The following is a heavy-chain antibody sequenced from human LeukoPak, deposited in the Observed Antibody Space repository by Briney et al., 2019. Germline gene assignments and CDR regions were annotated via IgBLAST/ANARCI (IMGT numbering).Heavy chain of an antibody. CDR1: GGSFRGYY. CDR2: INHSGST. V-gene: IGHV4-34*01. Sequence: SETLSLTCAVYGGSFRGYYWSWIRQPPGKGLEWIGEINHSGSTNYNPSLKSRVTISVDTSKNQFSLKLSSVTAADTAVYYCATREGSLYSSSADYWGQGTLVTVSS. CDR3: ATREGSLYSSSADY. D-gene: IGHD6-6*01. J-gene: IGHJ4*02.